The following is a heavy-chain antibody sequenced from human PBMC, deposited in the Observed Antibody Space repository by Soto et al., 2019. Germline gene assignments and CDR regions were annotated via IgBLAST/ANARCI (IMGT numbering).Heavy chain of an antibody. V-gene: IGHV3-30*18. Sequence: GGSLRLSCAASGFTFSSYGMHWVRQAPGKGLEWVAVISYDGSNKYYADSVKGRFTISRDNSKNTLYLQMNSLRAEDTAVYYCAKDSIFGVVIISRGMDVWGQGTTVTVSS. D-gene: IGHD3-3*01. CDR3: AKDSIFGVVIISRGMDV. J-gene: IGHJ6*02. CDR1: GFTFSSYG. CDR2: ISYDGSNK.